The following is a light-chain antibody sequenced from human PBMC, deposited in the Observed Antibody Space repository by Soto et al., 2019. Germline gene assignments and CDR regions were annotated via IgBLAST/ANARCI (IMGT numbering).Light chain of an antibody. CDR1: SSTVGNNY. Sequence: QSVLTQPPSVSAAPGQKVTISCSGGSSTVGNNYVYWYQQVPGTAPKLLIYSNNQRPSGVPDRFSGSKSGTSASLAIRGLRSEDEADYYCATWDDSLRGRVFGGGTKLTVL. V-gene: IGLV1-47*02. J-gene: IGLJ3*02. CDR3: ATWDDSLRGRV. CDR2: SNN.